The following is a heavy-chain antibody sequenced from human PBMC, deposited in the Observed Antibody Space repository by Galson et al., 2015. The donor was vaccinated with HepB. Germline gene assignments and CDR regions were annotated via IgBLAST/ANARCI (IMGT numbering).Heavy chain of an antibody. CDR1: GFTFSSYW. Sequence: SLRLSCAASGFTFSSYWMSWVRQAPGKGLEWVANIKQDGSEKYYVDSVKGRFTISRDNAKNSLYLQMNSLRAEDTAVYYCARDGPWGAQPLYFDYWGQGTLVTVSS. V-gene: IGHV3-7*01. CDR3: ARDGPWGAQPLYFDY. J-gene: IGHJ4*02. CDR2: IKQDGSEK. D-gene: IGHD1-26*01.